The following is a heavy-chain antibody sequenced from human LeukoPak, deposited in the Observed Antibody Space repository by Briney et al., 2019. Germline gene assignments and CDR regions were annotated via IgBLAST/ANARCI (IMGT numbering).Heavy chain of an antibody. J-gene: IGHJ4*02. CDR1: GFTFSSYS. D-gene: IGHD6-19*01. CDR3: ARGPIAVAGYFDY. V-gene: IGHV3-48*01. Sequence: SGGPLRLSCAASGFTFSSYSMNWVRQAPGKGLEWVSYISSSSSTIYYADSVKGRFTISRDNAKNSLYLQMNSLRAEDTAVYYCARGPIAVAGYFDYWGQGTLVTVSS. CDR2: ISSSSSTI.